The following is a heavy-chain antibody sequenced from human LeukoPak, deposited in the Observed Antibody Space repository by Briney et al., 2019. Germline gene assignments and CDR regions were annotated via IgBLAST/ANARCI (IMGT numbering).Heavy chain of an antibody. J-gene: IGHJ3*02. CDR3: ARQYDGSPLQAFDI. CDR2: IYYSGST. Sequence: SETLSLTCTVSSGSISSYYWSWIRQPPGKGLEWIGYIYYSGSTNYNPSLKSRVTISVDTSKNQFSLKLSSVTAADTAVYYCARQYDGSPLQAFDIWGQGTMVTVSS. V-gene: IGHV4-59*01. CDR1: SGSISSYY. D-gene: IGHD3-22*01.